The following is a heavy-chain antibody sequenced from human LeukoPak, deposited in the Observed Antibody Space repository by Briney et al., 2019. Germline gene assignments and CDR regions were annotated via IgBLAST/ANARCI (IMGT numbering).Heavy chain of an antibody. CDR2: MNPNSGNT. V-gene: IGHV1-8*03. CDR1: GYTFTSYD. CDR3: ARGRSNAGRPLDY. Sequence: ASVKVSCKASGYTFTSYDINWVRQATGQGLEWMGWMNPNSGNTGYAQKFQGGVTITRNTSISTAYMELSSLRSEDTAVYYCARGRSNAGRPLDYWGQGTLVTVSS. J-gene: IGHJ4*02.